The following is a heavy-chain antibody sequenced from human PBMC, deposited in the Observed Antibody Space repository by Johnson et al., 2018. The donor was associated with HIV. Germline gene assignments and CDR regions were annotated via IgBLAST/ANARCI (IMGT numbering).Heavy chain of an antibody. CDR2: IKQDGSEK. Sequence: VQLVESGGGLVQPGGSLRLSCAASGFTFSSYWMSWVRQAPGKGLEWVANIKQDGSEKYYVDSVKGRFTISRDSPKNSLFLQMNSLRVDDTAVYYCAGGYGSGSGDAFDIWGQGTMVTLSS. CDR1: GFTFSSYW. J-gene: IGHJ3*02. CDR3: AGGYGSGSGDAFDI. V-gene: IGHV3-7*04. D-gene: IGHD3-10*01.